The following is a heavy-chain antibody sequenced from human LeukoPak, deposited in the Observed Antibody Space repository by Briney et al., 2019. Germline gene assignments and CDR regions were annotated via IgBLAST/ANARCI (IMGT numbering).Heavy chain of an antibody. CDR1: GGTFSSYA. Sequence: SGKVSCKASGGTFSSYAISWVRQAPAQGIERMGGIIPIFGTANYAQKFQGRVTITADKSTSTAYMDLSSLRSEDTAVYYCARHLDIVATTLIDYWGQGTLVTVSS. D-gene: IGHD5-12*01. V-gene: IGHV1-69*06. J-gene: IGHJ4*02. CDR2: IIPIFGTA. CDR3: ARHLDIVATTLIDY.